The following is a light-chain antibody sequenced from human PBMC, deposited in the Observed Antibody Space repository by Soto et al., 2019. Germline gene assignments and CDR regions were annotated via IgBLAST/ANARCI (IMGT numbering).Light chain of an antibody. J-gene: IGLJ3*02. Sequence: QSVLAQPPSVSGAPGQRVTIFCTGRSSNIGAGYDVHWYQQVPGTAPRLLIYGNSNRPSRVPDRFSGSKSGTSASLAITGLQAEDEADYYCQSYDNSLKIVVGGGTKLTVL. CDR2: GNS. CDR1: SSNIGAGYD. CDR3: QSYDNSLKIV. V-gene: IGLV1-40*01.